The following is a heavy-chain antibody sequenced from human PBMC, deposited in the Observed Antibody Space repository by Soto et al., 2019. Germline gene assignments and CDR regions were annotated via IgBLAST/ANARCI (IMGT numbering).Heavy chain of an antibody. Sequence: QVQLQQWGAGLLKPSETLSLTCAVYGGSFSGYYWTWIRQPPGTGLEWIGEINRSGSTNYNPSLTTRVTISVHTSKNQFSLTLTSVTAAVTAVYYCASDQITALFDYWGQGTLVTVSS. CDR2: INRSGST. V-gene: IGHV4-34*01. CDR3: ASDQITALFDY. D-gene: IGHD3-10*01. CDR1: GGSFSGYY. J-gene: IGHJ4*02.